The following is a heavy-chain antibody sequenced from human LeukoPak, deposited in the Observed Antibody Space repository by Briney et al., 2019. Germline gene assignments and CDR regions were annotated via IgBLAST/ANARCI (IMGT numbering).Heavy chain of an antibody. V-gene: IGHV4-34*01. CDR3: ASTMSLGTIDY. D-gene: IGHD1-1*01. CDR1: GGSFSGYY. CDR2: INHSGST. J-gene: IGHJ4*02. Sequence: SETLSLTCAVYGGSFSGYYWSWIRQPPGKGPEWIGEINHSGSTNYNPSLKSRVTISVDTSKNQFSLKLSSVTAADTAVYYCASTMSLGTIDYWGQGTLVTVSS.